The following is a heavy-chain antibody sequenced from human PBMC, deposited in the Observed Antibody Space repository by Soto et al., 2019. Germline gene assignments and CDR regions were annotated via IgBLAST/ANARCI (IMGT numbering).Heavy chain of an antibody. V-gene: IGHV3-74*01. CDR1: GFSFSNYW. CDR3: AGVAGRCISTACELYGMDV. Sequence: EVQLVESGGGLVQPGGSLRLTCAASGFSFSNYWMHWVREAPGQGPVWVSHITHDGSSTTYADSVKGRFTISRDNARNTLYLQVNSLRVEDTAVYYCAGVAGRCISTACELYGMDVWGQGTTVTVSS. CDR2: ITHDGSST. D-gene: IGHD2-2*01. J-gene: IGHJ6*02.